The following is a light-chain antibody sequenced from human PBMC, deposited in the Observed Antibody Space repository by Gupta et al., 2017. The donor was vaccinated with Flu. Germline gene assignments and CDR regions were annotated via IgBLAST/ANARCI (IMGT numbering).Light chain of an antibody. J-gene: IGKJ1*01. V-gene: IGKV3-11*01. Sequence: PATLSLSPGERATLSCRASQSVSSYLAWYQQKPGQAPRLLIYDASNRATGIPARFSGSGSGTDFTLTISSLEPEDFAVYYCQQRSNWPKKFGQGTKVEIK. CDR3: QQRSNWPKK. CDR2: DAS. CDR1: QSVSSY.